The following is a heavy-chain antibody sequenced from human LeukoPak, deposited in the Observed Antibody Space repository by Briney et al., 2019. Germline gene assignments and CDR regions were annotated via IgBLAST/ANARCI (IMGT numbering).Heavy chain of an antibody. CDR3: ARDGALGFDF. Sequence: GGSLRLSCAASGFNFSNYWMSWVRQAPGKGLEGVANIKEDESEKYYADSVRGRFTISRDNAKNSLYSEMNSLRPEDTAVYYCARDGALGFDFWGQGALVTVSS. J-gene: IGHJ4*02. D-gene: IGHD1-26*01. CDR2: IKEDESEK. CDR1: GFNFSNYW. V-gene: IGHV3-7*01.